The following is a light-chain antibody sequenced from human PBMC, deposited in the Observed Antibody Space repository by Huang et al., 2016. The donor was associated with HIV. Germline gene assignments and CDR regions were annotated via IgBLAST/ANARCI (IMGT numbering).Light chain of an antibody. V-gene: IGKV1-39*01. Sequence: DIQMTQSPSSLSASVGDRVTITCRASQSINTYLNWFQQQPGRAPKVLLSAASTLQSGVPSMFSGGGSGSHFTLAITSLQPEDFATYYCQQTYTGVTFGQGTKVEIK. J-gene: IGKJ1*01. CDR3: QQTYTGVT. CDR2: AAS. CDR1: QSINTY.